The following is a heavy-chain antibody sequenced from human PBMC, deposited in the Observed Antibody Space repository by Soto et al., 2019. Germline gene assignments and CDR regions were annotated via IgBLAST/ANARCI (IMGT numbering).Heavy chain of an antibody. CDR2: ISYDGTKT. J-gene: IGHJ6*02. CDR1: GLTFRSYA. D-gene: IGHD6-6*01. V-gene: IGHV3-30*18. CDR3: AKALLLSMAARNNHYGMDI. Sequence: QVHLVESGGGVVQPGRSLRLSCEASGLTFRSYAMHWVRQAPGKGLERLAGISYDGTKTYYADSVKGRFAISRDNSKNTLYLQMDTLRVEDSSLYFCAKALLLSMAARNNHYGMDIWGQGTTVTVSS.